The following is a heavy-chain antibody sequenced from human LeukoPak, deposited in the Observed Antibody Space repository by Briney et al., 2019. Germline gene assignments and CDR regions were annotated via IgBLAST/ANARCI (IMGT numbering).Heavy chain of an antibody. CDR2: INPNSGGT. CDR3: ARDFIRGGDIVATTQIDY. J-gene: IGHJ4*02. CDR1: GYTFTDYY. Sequence: ASVTVSFKASGYTFTDYYMHWVRQAPGQGLEWMGWINPNSGGTNYAQKFQGRVTMTRDTSISTAYMELSRLRSDDTAVYYCARDFIRGGDIVATTQIDYWGQGTLVTVSS. D-gene: IGHD5-12*01. V-gene: IGHV1-2*02.